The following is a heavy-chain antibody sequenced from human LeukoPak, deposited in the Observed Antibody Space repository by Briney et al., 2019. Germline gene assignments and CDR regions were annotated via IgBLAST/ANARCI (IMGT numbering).Heavy chain of an antibody. J-gene: IGHJ4*02. CDR3: ASRGYSYGQTIDY. CDR1: GFTVSSNY. V-gene: IGHV3-66*02. D-gene: IGHD5-18*01. CDR2: IYSGGST. Sequence: GGSLGLSCAASGFTVSSNYMSWVRQAPGKGLEWVSVIYSGGSTYYADSVKGRFTISRDDSKNTLYLQMNSLRAEDTAVYYCASRGYSYGQTIDYWGQGTLVTVSS.